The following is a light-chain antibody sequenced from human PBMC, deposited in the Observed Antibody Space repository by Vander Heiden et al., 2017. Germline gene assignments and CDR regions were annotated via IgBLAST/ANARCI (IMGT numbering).Light chain of an antibody. CDR3: QQYGSSPYT. J-gene: IGKJ2*01. Sequence: EIVFTRSPGTLSLSPGERATLSCRASQSVSSSYLAWYQQKPGQAPRLLIYGASSRATGIPDRFSGSGSGTDFTLTISRLEPEDFAVYYCQQYGSSPYTFGQGTKLEIK. V-gene: IGKV3-20*01. CDR1: QSVSSSY. CDR2: GAS.